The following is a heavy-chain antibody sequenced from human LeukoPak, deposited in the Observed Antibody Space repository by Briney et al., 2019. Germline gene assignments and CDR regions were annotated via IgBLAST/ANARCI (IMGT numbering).Heavy chain of an antibody. Sequence: SETLSLTCTVSGGSISSYYWSWIRQPPGKGLEWIGYIYYSGSTNYNPSLKSRVTISVDTSKNQFSLKLSSVTAADTAVYYCARQNYELYSPYDYWGQGTLVTVSS. D-gene: IGHD2-8*01. CDR1: GGSISSYY. V-gene: IGHV4-59*08. CDR2: IYYSGST. CDR3: ARQNYELYSPYDY. J-gene: IGHJ4*02.